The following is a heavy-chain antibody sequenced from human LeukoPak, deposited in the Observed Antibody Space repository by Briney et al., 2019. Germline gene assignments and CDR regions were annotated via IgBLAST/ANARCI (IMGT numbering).Heavy chain of an antibody. CDR1: GYTFTSYY. D-gene: IGHD5-18*01. CDR3: AREGYSYGFDY. CDR2: ISAYNGNT. J-gene: IGHJ4*02. V-gene: IGHV1-18*04. Sequence: GASVKVSCKASGYTFTSYYMHWVRQAPGQGLEWMGWISAYNGNTNYAQKLQGRVTMTTDTSTSTAYMELRSLRSDDTAVYYCAREGYSYGFDYWGQGTLVTVSS.